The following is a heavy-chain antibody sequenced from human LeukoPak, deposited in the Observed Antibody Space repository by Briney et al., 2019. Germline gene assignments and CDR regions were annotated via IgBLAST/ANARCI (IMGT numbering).Heavy chain of an antibody. J-gene: IGHJ2*01. D-gene: IGHD3-10*01. Sequence: PSETLSLTCTVSSYSISSGYYWGWIRQPPGKGLEWIGSIYHSGSTYYNPSLKSRVTISVDTSKNQFSLKLSSVTAADTAVYYCARSSGSYFGRRYFDLWGRGTLVTVSS. CDR2: IYHSGST. CDR1: SYSISSGYY. V-gene: IGHV4-38-2*02. CDR3: ARSSGSYFGRRYFDL.